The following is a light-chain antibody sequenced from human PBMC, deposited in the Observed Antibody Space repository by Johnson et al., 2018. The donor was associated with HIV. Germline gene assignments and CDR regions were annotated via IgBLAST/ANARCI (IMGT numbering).Light chain of an antibody. J-gene: IGLJ1*01. V-gene: IGLV1-51*01. CDR1: SSNVGSSF. CDR3: GTWDSSLSAFYV. Sequence: QSVLTQPPSVSAAPGQTVTISCSGSSSNVGSSFVSWYRQVPGTAPKLLIYDNNKRPSGIPDRFSGSTSGTSATLGITGLQTGDEADYYCGTWDSSLSAFYVFGTGTKVTVL. CDR2: DNN.